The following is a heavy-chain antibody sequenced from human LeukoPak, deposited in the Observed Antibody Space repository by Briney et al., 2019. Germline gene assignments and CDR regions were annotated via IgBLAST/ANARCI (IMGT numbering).Heavy chain of an antibody. D-gene: IGHD5-18*01. V-gene: IGHV3-30*18. CDR2: ISNDGSKK. CDR3: AKDRYSYAFEYSDS. Sequence: GGSLRLSCAASEFTFSSYGMHWVRQAPGKGLDWVAVISNDGSKKYYADSVKGRFTISRDNSKNTLSLQVSSLRTEDTAVYYCAKDRYSYAFEYSDSWGQGTLVTVSS. J-gene: IGHJ4*02. CDR1: EFTFSSYG.